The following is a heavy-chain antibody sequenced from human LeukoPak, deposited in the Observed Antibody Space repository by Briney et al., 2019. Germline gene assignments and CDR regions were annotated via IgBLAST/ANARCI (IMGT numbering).Heavy chain of an antibody. CDR2: INPSGGST. D-gene: IGHD6-13*01. V-gene: IGHV1-46*01. CDR3: ARDRAAAAGIDY. J-gene: IGHJ4*02. CDR1: GYTFTGYY. Sequence: ASVKVSCKASGYTFTGYYMHWVRQAPGQGLEWMGIINPSGGSTSYAQKFQGRVTLTRDPSTSTAYMELRSLRSDDTAVYYCARDRAAAAGIDYWGQGTLVTVSS.